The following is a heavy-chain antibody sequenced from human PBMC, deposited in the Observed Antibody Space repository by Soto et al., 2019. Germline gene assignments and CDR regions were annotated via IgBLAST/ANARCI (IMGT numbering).Heavy chain of an antibody. J-gene: IGHJ6*02. V-gene: IGHV2-5*02. CDR3: AHSRCGGDCLQSYSSHYYYGMDV. Sequence: QITLKESGPTLVKPTQTLTLTCTFSGFSLNTGGLGVGWIRQPPGKALEGLALIYWDDDKRYSPSLKSRLTITKDTSKNQVVLTMTNMDPVDTATYYCAHSRCGGDCLQSYSSHYYYGMDVWGQGTTVTVSS. CDR1: GFSLNTGGLG. CDR2: IYWDDDK. D-gene: IGHD2-21*02.